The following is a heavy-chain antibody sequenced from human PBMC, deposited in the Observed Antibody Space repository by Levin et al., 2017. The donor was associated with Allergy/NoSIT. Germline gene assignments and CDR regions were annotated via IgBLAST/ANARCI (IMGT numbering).Heavy chain of an antibody. CDR3: AKDLKIAAADYYFDC. CDR2: ISSSSSYI. V-gene: IGHV3-21*01. Sequence: ASVKVSCAASGFTFSSYSMNWVRQAPGKGLEWVSSISSSSSYIYYADSVKGRFTISRDNSKSTVYLQMSSLRAEDTAVFFCAKDLKIAAADYYFDCWGQGTLVTVSS. CDR1: GFTFSSYS. D-gene: IGHD6-13*01. J-gene: IGHJ4*02.